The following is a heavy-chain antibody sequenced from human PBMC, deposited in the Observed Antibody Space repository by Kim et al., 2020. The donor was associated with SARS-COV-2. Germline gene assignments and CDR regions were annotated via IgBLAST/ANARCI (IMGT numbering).Heavy chain of an antibody. CDR1: GYSFTSYW. J-gene: IGHJ5*02. V-gene: IGHV5-51*01. CDR2: IYPGDSDT. Sequence: GESLKISCKGSGYSFTSYWIGWVRQMPGKGLEWMGIIYPGDSDTRYSPSFQGQVTISADKSISTAYLQWSSLKASDTAMYYCARRPSGGYSYGLMFDPWGQGTLVTVSS. CDR3: ARRPSGGYSYGLMFDP. D-gene: IGHD5-18*01.